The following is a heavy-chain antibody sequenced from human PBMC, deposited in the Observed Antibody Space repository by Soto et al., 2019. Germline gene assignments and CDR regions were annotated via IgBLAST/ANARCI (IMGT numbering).Heavy chain of an antibody. J-gene: IGHJ3*02. D-gene: IGHD5-12*01. CDR2: IIPIFGTA. V-gene: IGHV1-69*01. CDR1: GGTFSSYA. CDR3: ARVRYSGYDYDAFVI. Sequence: QVQLVQSGAEVKKPGSSVKVSCKASGGTFSSYAISWVRQAPGQGLEWMGGIIPIFGTANYAQKFKGRFTITADESTSTAYMELSSLISEDTAVYYCARVRYSGYDYDAFVIWGQGTMVTVSS.